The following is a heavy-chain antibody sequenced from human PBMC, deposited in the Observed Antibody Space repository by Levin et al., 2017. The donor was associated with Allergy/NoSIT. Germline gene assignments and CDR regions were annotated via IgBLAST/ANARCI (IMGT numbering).Heavy chain of an antibody. V-gene: IGHV4-39*07. D-gene: IGHD2/OR15-2a*01. CDR1: GGSISDDSYY. Sequence: SCTVSGGSISDDSYYWAWVRQPPGKGLEWVGSIYYDGSAYYNPSLKTRLTISVDTSKNLFSLRVNSVTAADTAVYYCAGEPNSPYYYHYGLDVWGPGTTVTVSS. CDR2: IYYDGSA. J-gene: IGHJ6*02. CDR3: AGEPNSPYYYHYGLDV.